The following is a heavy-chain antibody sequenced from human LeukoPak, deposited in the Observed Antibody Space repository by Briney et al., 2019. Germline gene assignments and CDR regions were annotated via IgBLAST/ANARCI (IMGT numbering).Heavy chain of an antibody. CDR3: ARGSLKRPKWGIAAAGPFDY. V-gene: IGHV4-34*01. J-gene: IGHJ4*02. D-gene: IGHD6-13*01. Sequence: SETLSLTCAVYGGSFSGYYWSWIRQPPGKGLEWIGEINHSGSTNYNPSLKSRVTISVDTSKNQFSLKLSSVTAADTAVYYCARGSLKRPKWGIAAAGPFDYWGQGTLVTVSS. CDR1: GGSFSGYY. CDR2: INHSGST.